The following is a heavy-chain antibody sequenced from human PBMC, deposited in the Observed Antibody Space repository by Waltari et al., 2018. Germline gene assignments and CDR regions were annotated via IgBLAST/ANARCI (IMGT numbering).Heavy chain of an antibody. CDR1: GFTVNNNY. J-gene: IGHJ4*02. V-gene: IGHV3-53*01. CDR3: ASSPKEGY. Sequence: EVQLVESGGGLIQPGGSLRVSCAASGFTVNNNYMIWVRQAPGKGLAWVSLILSGGNTFYADSVRGRFTISRDSSKNTLYLQMNSRGTEDTAVYYCASSPKEGYWGQGTLVTVSS. CDR2: ILSGGNT.